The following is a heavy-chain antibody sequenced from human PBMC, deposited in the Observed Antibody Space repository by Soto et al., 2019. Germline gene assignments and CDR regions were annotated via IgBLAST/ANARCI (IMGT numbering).Heavy chain of an antibody. D-gene: IGHD3-16*01. V-gene: IGHV3-30*18. Sequence: QVLLVESGGGVVQPGRSLRLSCAASGFTFSSYGVHWVRQAPGKGLEWVAFIVYDGSNKNYADSVKGRFTISRDNSKNTLYLQMNSLRAEDTAIYYCAKHGVPTGGGCLYHGMDVWGQGTTVTVSS. CDR2: IVYDGSNK. CDR1: GFTFSSYG. J-gene: IGHJ6*02. CDR3: AKHGVPTGGGCLYHGMDV.